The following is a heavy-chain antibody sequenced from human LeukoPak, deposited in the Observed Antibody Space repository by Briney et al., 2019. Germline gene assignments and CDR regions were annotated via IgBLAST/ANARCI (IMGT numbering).Heavy chain of an antibody. CDR2: ISYDGSNK. V-gene: IGHV3-30-3*01. CDR1: GFSFSNYA. J-gene: IGHJ4*02. Sequence: GASLRLSCAASGFSFSNYAMSWVRQAPGKGLEWVAVISYDGSNKYYADSVKGRFTISRDNSKNTLYLQMNSLRAEDTAVYYCARNEYYFDYWGQGTLVTVSS. CDR3: ARNEYYFDY.